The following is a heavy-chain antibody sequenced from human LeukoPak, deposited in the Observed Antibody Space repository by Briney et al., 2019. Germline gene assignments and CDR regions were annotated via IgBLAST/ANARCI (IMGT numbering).Heavy chain of an antibody. CDR2: ISSSGNFV. CDR3: ARRGGFDY. CDR1: EFTFSSYD. V-gene: IGHV3-48*03. J-gene: IGHJ4*02. Sequence: GGSLRLSCAASEFTFSSYDMNWVRQAPGKGLEWVSYISSSGNFVYYADSVKGRFTISRDNAKKSLYLQMNSLRAEDTAVYYCARRGGFDYWGQGTLVTVSS. D-gene: IGHD3-3*01.